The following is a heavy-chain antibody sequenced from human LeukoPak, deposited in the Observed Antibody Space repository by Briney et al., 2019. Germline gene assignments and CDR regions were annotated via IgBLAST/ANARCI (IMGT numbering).Heavy chain of an antibody. V-gene: IGHV3-49*03. D-gene: IGHD6-19*01. CDR1: GFTFGDYL. Sequence: GGSLRLSCTASGFTFGDYLMSWLRQAPGKGLEWIGFISGGTTEYAASVKGRFTISRDDSTSIAYLQLNSLTTEDTAVYYCSRGSGWLSVYWGQGTLVTVSS. CDR2: ISGGTT. CDR3: SRGSGWLSVY. J-gene: IGHJ4*02.